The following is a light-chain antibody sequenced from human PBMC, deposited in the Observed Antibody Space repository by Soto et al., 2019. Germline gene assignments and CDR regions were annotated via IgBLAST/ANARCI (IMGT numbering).Light chain of an antibody. CDR3: QQSYSIPWG. Sequence: DIPMTQSPSSLSASVGDRVTITCRASQSISTYVNWYQQKSGNAPKVLIYAASSLQGGVPSRFSGSGSGTDFTLTISSLQVEDFVTYYCQQSYSIPWGFGQGTKVEVK. CDR2: AAS. CDR1: QSISTY. V-gene: IGKV1-39*01. J-gene: IGKJ1*01.